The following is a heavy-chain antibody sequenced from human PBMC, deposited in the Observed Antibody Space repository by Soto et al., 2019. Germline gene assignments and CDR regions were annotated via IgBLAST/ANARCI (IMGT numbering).Heavy chain of an antibody. V-gene: IGHV3-7*01. CDR2: IKQDGSDK. CDR3: TRGKLY. Sequence: GGSLRLSCAASGFTFSSYAMSRVRQAPGKGLEWVATIKQDGSDKYYVDSVKGRFTISRDNAKNSLYLQINSLRAEDTAVYYCTRGKLYWGQGTLVTVSS. CDR1: GFTFSSYA. J-gene: IGHJ4*02.